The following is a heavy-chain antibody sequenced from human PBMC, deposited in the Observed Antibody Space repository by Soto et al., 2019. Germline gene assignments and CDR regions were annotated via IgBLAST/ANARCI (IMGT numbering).Heavy chain of an antibody. Sequence: SETLSLTCTVSGGSISSYYWSWIRQPPGKGLEWIWYIYYSGSTNYNPSLKSRVTISVDTSKNQFSLKLSSVTAADTAVYYCARALRKNYDFWSGYYYYYGMDVWGQGTTVTVSS. V-gene: IGHV4-59*01. CDR2: IYYSGST. CDR1: GGSISSYY. J-gene: IGHJ6*02. CDR3: ARALRKNYDFWSGYYYYYGMDV. D-gene: IGHD3-3*01.